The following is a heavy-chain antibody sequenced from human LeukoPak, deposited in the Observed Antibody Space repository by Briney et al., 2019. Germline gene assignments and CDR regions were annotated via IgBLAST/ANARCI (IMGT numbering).Heavy chain of an antibody. CDR1: GYTFTSYG. V-gene: IGHV1-18*01. CDR2: ISAYNGNT. CDR3: ARARLTGDAFDI. D-gene: IGHD7-27*01. Sequence: GASVKVSCKASGYTFTSYGISWARQAPGQGLEWMGWISAYNGNTNYAQKLQGRVTMTTDTSSSTAYMELRSLRSDDTAVYYCARARLTGDAFDIWGQGTMVTVSS. J-gene: IGHJ3*02.